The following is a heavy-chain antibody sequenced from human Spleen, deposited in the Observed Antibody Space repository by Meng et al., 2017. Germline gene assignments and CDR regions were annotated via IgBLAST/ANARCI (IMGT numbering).Heavy chain of an antibody. CDR1: GFTFSSYA. V-gene: IGHV3-23*01. J-gene: IGHJ5*02. CDR3: AKMYYDFWSGYPDPHNWFDP. CDR2: ISGSGGST. D-gene: IGHD3-3*01. Sequence: GESLKISCAASGFTFSSYAMSWVRQAPGKGLEWVSAISGSGGSTYYADSVKGRFAISRDNSKNTLYLQMNSLRAEDTAVYYCAKMYYDFWSGYPDPHNWFDPWGQGTLVTVSS.